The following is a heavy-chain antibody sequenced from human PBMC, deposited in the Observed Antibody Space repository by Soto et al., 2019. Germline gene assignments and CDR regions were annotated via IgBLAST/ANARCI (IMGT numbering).Heavy chain of an antibody. J-gene: IGHJ3*02. Sequence: GASVKVSCKASGGTFSSYAISWVRQAPGQGLEWMGGIIPIFGTANYAQKFQGRVTITADESTSTAYMELSSLRSEDTAVYYCARDGIKGSSGYRHDAFDIWGQGTMVTVS. CDR2: IIPIFGTA. V-gene: IGHV1-69*13. D-gene: IGHD3-22*01. CDR3: ARDGIKGSSGYRHDAFDI. CDR1: GGTFSSYA.